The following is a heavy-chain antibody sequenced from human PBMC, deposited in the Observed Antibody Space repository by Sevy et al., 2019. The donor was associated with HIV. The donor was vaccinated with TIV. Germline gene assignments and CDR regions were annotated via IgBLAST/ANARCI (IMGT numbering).Heavy chain of an antibody. J-gene: IGHJ6*02. CDR1: GFPFNTYS. D-gene: IGHD3-3*01. V-gene: IGHV3-74*03. CDR3: VRGGVVIQWLGLGV. CDR2: IERDGSKI. Sequence: GGSLRLSCAASGFPFNTYSMHWVRQAPGKGLVWVSSIERDGSKIKNADSVKGRFTISRDNAESTLYLQMDSVRVEDTGVYYCVRGGVVIQWLGLGVWGQGTTVTVSS.